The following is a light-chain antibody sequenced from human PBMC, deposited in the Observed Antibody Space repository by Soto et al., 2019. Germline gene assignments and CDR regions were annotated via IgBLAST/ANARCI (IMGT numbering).Light chain of an antibody. Sequence: EIVMTQSPATLSVSPGERATLSCRASQSVNIHLAWYQQKPGQAPRLLIYGASARATGIPAKFSGSGSGTEFTLTISSLQPEDFTVYYCQQYNKWPLTFGQGTKVDIK. CDR2: GAS. CDR1: QSVNIH. CDR3: QQYNKWPLT. J-gene: IGKJ1*01. V-gene: IGKV3D-15*01.